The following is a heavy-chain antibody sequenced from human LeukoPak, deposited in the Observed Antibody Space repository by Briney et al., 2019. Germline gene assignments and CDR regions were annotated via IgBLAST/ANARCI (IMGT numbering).Heavy chain of an antibody. CDR1: GFTFSSYW. CDR2: IKQDGGEE. Sequence: GGSLRLSCAASGFTFSSYWMNWVRQAPGKGLEWVANIKQDGGEEYYVDSVKGRFTISRDNAKNSLYLQMNSLRVEDTAVYYCARGYGWFDPWGQGTLVTVSS. V-gene: IGHV3-7*04. D-gene: IGHD4-17*01. CDR3: ARGYGWFDP. J-gene: IGHJ5*02.